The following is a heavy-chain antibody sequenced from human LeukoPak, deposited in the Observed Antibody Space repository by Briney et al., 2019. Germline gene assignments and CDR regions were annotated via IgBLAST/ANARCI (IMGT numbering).Heavy chain of an antibody. J-gene: IGHJ2*01. CDR3: ARHSDTYYYDSSGYYYGLWYFDL. V-gene: IGHV4-34*01. CDR1: GGSFSGYY. D-gene: IGHD3-22*01. Sequence: SETLSLTCAVYGGSFSGYYWSWIRQPPGKGLEWIGEINHSGSTNYNPSLKSRVAISVDTSKNQFSLKLSSVTAADTAVYYCARHSDTYYYDSSGYYYGLWYFDLWGRGTLVTVSS. CDR2: INHSGST.